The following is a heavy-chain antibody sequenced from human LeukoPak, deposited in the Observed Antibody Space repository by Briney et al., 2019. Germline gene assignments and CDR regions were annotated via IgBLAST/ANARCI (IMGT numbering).Heavy chain of an antibody. CDR3: ARTYCSGGSCRLDY. V-gene: IGHV4-31*03. Sequence: SQTLSLTCTVSGGSISSGGYYWSWIRQHPGKGLEWIGYIYYIGSTYYNPSLKSRVTISVDTSKNQFPLKLSSVTAADTAVYSCARTYCSGGSCRLDYWGQGTLVTVSS. J-gene: IGHJ4*02. CDR2: IYYIGST. CDR1: GGSISSGGYY. D-gene: IGHD2-15*01.